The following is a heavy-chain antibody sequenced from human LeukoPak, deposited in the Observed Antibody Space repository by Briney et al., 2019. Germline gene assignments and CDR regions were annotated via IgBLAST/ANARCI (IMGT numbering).Heavy chain of an antibody. J-gene: IGHJ4*02. D-gene: IGHD7-27*01. CDR3: AKDLNWGGR. CDR2: ISGSGVT. V-gene: IGHV3-23*01. Sequence: GGSLRLSCAASGFTFSTSAMTWVRQAPGKGLEWVSGISGSGVTDYADSVKGRFTISRDNSKNTLYLQINSLRAEDTAVYYCAKDLNWGGRWGQGTLVTVSS. CDR1: GFTFSTSA.